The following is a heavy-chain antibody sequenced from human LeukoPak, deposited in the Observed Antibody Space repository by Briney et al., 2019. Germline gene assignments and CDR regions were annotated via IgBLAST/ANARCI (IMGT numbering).Heavy chain of an antibody. J-gene: IGHJ4*02. D-gene: IGHD2-15*01. CDR2: IYYSGST. V-gene: IGHV4-39*07. CDR1: GGSISSSSYY. CDR3: ARDNCSGGSCYSAC. Sequence: PSETLSLTCTVSGGSISSSSYYWAWIRQPPGKGLEWIGSIYYSGSTYYNPSLKSRVTISVDTSKNQFSLKLSSVTAADTAVYYCARDNCSGGSCYSACWGQGTLVTVSS.